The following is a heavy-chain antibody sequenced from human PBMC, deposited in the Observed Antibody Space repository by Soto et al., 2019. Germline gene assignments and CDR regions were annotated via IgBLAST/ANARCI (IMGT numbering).Heavy chain of an antibody. CDR1: GFTFSTNS. CDR3: SKWDGYGDQ. V-gene: IGHV3-23*01. Sequence: EVQLLESGGGLVQPGGSLRLSCAASGFTFSTNSMTWVRQAPGKGLEWVCGISGGGDSTHYADSVKGRFTISRDNSNNMVYLQMNSLTADDSAVYFCSKWDGYGDQWGQGTLVTGS. J-gene: IGHJ5*02. D-gene: IGHD5-12*01. CDR2: ISGGGDST.